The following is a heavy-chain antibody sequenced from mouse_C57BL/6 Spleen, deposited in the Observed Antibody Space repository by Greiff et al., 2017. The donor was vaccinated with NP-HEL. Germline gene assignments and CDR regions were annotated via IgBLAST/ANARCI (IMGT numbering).Heavy chain of an antibody. V-gene: IGHV1-66*01. Sequence: VQLQQSGPELVKPGASVKISCKASGYSFTSYYIHWVKQRPGQGLEWIGWIYPGRGNPKYNEKFKGPATLTADTSSSTAYMQLSSLTSEDSAVYYCARSIYYGNSHYFDYWGQGTTLTVSS. CDR1: GYSFTSYY. J-gene: IGHJ2*01. CDR2: IYPGRGNP. CDR3: ARSIYYGNSHYFDY. D-gene: IGHD2-1*01.